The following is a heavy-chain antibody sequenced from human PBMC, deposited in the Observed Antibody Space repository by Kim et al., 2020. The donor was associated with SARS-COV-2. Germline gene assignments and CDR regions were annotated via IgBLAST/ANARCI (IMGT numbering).Heavy chain of an antibody. Sequence: GGSLRLACAASGFTISSYWMYWVRQAPGKGLVWVSRINSDGRSTDYADSVKGRFTISRDNAKNTLYLQMSSLRAEDTAVYYCATERLRTDAFDIWGQGTMVTVSS. CDR1: GFTISSYW. CDR2: INSDGRST. CDR3: ATERLRTDAFDI. V-gene: IGHV3-74*01. D-gene: IGHD6-25*01. J-gene: IGHJ3*02.